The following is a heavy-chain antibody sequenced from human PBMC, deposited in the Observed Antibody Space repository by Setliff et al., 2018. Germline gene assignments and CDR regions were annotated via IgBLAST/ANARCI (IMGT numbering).Heavy chain of an antibody. Sequence: PSETLSLTCSVFGDSLSSGTQYWAWIRQPPGKGLEWIGEIHHSGSTKYNPSLKSRVTISVDTSKNQFSLKLSSVTAADTAVYYWARRSPAYYSDSSGYFYDTSPYMDVWGKGTTVTVSS. D-gene: IGHD3-22*01. CDR1: GDSLSSGTQY. CDR3: ARRSPAYYSDSSGYFYDTSPYMDV. V-gene: IGHV4-39*07. CDR2: IHHSGST. J-gene: IGHJ6*03.